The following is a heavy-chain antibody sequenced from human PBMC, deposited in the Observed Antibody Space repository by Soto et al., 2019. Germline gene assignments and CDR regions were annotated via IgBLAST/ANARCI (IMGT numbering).Heavy chain of an antibody. V-gene: IGHV3-73*02. CDR3: TRQHLDVPVASAIDF. D-gene: IGHD6-19*01. Sequence: EVQLVESGRGLVQPGGSLKLSCAASGFTFSSSSIHWVHQTSGKGLEWVGRIPSKTNTYATAYAASVKGRFTISRDDSKNTAYLQMNSLKTEDSAVFYCTRQHLDVPVASAIDFWGQGTLVTVSS. J-gene: IGHJ4*02. CDR2: IPSKTNTYAT. CDR1: GFTFSSSS.